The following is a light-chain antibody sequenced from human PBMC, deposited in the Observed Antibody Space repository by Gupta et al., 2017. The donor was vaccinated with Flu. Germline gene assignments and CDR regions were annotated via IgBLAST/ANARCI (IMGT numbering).Light chain of an antibody. CDR2: GAS. J-gene: IGKJ1*01. V-gene: IGKV3-20*01. CDR1: QHISSRY. Sequence: DSTTPTSSAEQHISSRYLDWYQQKPGQAPRLLIYGASSMETGMPDRFSGSGSGTDFTLTISRLEPEDFAMYYCQQFGSSPRTFGQGTKVEIK. CDR3: QQFGSSPRT.